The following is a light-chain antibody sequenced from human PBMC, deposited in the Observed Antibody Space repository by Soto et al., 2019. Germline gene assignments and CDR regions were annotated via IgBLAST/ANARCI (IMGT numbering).Light chain of an antibody. CDR2: DVS. CDR1: SSDVGAYNY. Sequence: QSVLTQPASVSGSPGQSITISCTGTSSDVGAYNYVSWYQHHPGKAPKLMICDVSNRPSGVSNRFSGSKSGNPASLTISGLQAEDEADYYCSSYTTSSTQVFGGGTKLTVL. J-gene: IGLJ2*01. V-gene: IGLV2-14*01. CDR3: SSYTTSSTQV.